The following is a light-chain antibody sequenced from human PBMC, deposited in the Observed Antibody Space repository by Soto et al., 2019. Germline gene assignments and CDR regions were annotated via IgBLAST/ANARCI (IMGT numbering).Light chain of an antibody. CDR1: SSDVGSYNP. V-gene: IGLV2-23*02. CDR3: YSYGGSSKFPYV. CDR2: EVT. J-gene: IGLJ1*01. Sequence: QSALAQPASVSGSPEQSITISCTGTSSDVGSYNPVSWYQQHPGKAPKLIIYEVTERPSGVSNRFSGSKFGNTASLTISGLLPEDEADYYCYSYGGSSKFPYVFGTGTKVTVL.